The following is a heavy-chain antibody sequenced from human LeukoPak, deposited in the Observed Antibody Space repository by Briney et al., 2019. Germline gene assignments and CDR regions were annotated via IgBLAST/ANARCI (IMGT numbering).Heavy chain of an antibody. J-gene: IGHJ4*02. V-gene: IGHV1-69*13. CDR2: IIPIFGTA. CDR1: GGTFSSYA. CDR3: ARDGGGGDRTAALDY. Sequence: SVKVSCKASGGTFSSYAISWVRQAPGQGLEWMGGIIPIFGTANYAQKFQGRVTITADESTSTAYMELSSLRSEDTAVYYCARDGGGGDRTAALDYWGQGTLVTVSS. D-gene: IGHD6-13*01.